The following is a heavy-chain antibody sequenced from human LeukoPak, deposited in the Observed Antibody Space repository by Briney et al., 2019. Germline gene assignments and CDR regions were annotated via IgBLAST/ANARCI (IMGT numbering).Heavy chain of an antibody. V-gene: IGHV3-7*03. D-gene: IGHD3-9*01. CDR2: IKQDGSEK. CDR3: AKDWEYFDPTPLDY. Sequence: GGSLRLSCAASGFTFSSYWMSWVRQAPGKGLEWVANIKQDGSEKYYVDSVKGRFTISRDNAKNSLYLQMNSLRAEDTAVYYCAKDWEYFDPTPLDYWGQGTLVTVSS. J-gene: IGHJ4*02. CDR1: GFTFSSYW.